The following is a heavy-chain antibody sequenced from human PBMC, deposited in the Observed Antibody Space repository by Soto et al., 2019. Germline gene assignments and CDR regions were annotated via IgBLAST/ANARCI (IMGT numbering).Heavy chain of an antibody. CDR2: ISSSGSTI. CDR1: GFTFSDYY. D-gene: IGHD1-26*01. CDR3: ARSHNFSGSYDY. V-gene: IGHV3-11*01. J-gene: IGHJ4*02. Sequence: GGSLRLSCAASGFTFSDYYMSWIRQAPGKGLEWVSYISSSGSTIYYADSVKGRFTISKDNAENSLYLQMNSLRAEDTAVYYCARSHNFSGSYDYWGQGTLVTISS.